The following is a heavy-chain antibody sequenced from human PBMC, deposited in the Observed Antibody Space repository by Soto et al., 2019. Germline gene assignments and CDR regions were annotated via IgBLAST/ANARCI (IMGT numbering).Heavy chain of an antibody. D-gene: IGHD5-18*01. V-gene: IGHV1-58*01. CDR3: AAAGGYSYGPADY. CDR1: GFTFTSSA. J-gene: IGHJ4*02. Sequence: SVKVSCKSSGFTFTSSAVQWVLQARGQRLEWIGWIVVGSGNTNYAQKFQERVTITRDMSTSTAYMELSSLRSEDTAVYYCAAAGGYSYGPADYWGQGTLVTVSS. CDR2: IVVGSGNT.